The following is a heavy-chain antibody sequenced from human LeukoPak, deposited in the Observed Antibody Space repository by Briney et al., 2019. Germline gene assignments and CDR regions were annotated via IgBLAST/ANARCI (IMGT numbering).Heavy chain of an antibody. CDR3: SRGLDSRKLGY. D-gene: IGHD3-22*01. Sequence: SQTLSLTCTVSGASFSSGDQYWNWIRQSPGNGLEWIGSIHPSERLYNNPSLESRVTISIDTSKYQFSLNLNSVTAADTAVYFCSRGLDSRKLGYWGQGTLVTVSS. CDR1: GASFSSGDQY. CDR2: IHPSERL. V-gene: IGHV4-31*03. J-gene: IGHJ4*02.